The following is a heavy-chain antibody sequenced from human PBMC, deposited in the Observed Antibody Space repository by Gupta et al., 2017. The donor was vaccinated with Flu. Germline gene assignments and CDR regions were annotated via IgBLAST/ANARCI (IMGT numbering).Heavy chain of an antibody. CDR1: GFPLSSYG. CDR3: ASEFYPTGSSWYKYGMVG. D-gene: IGHD6-13*01. J-gene: IGHJ6*01. CDR2: IWKDGSNK. Sequence: VQPVESGAGVVPPGRSPRFPCAASGFPLSSYGMDWVRQAPGKGLEWVEVIWKDGSNKYDVDAVKGRFTISRDKSKNKLYLKMKTLRAEDTAVYYGASEFYPTGSSWYKYGMVGWGHRTTV. V-gene: IGHV3-33*08.